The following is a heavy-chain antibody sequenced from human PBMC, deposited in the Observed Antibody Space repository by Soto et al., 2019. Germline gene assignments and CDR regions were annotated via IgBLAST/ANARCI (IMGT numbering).Heavy chain of an antibody. CDR3: ARDRGTRIGVVYEPRRYFDY. CDR2: ISAYNGNT. J-gene: IGHJ4*02. D-gene: IGHD3-22*01. V-gene: IGHV1-18*01. CDR1: GYTFTSYG. Sequence: ASVKVSCKASGYTFTSYGIRWVRQAPGQGREWMGWISAYNGNTNYARKLQGRVTMTTDTSTSTAYMELRSLRSDDTAVYYCARDRGTRIGVVYEPRRYFDYWGQGTLVTVSS.